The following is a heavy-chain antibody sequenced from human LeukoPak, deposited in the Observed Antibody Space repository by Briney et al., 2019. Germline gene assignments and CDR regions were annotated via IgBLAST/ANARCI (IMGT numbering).Heavy chain of an antibody. J-gene: IGHJ6*03. CDR3: AKGGDFWSGYSRGYYMDV. CDR1: GFTFSSYA. V-gene: IGHV3-23*01. D-gene: IGHD3-3*01. CDR2: ISGSGGST. Sequence: PGGSLRPSCAASGFTFSSYAMSWVRQAPGKGLEWVSVISGSGGSTYYADSVKGRFTISRDNFKNTLYLQMNSLRAEDTAVYYCAKGGDFWSGYSRGYYMDVWGKGTTVTVSS.